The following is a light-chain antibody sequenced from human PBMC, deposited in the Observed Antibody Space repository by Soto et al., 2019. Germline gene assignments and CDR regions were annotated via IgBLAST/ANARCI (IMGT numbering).Light chain of an antibody. J-gene: IGLJ2*01. CDR2: SNN. CDR3: QSYDNNVSGWV. V-gene: IGLV1-47*02. CDR1: SSNIGSNY. Sequence: QSVLTQPPSASGTPGQRVTISCSGSSSNIGSNYVYWYQQLPGTAPKLLIYSNNQRPSGVPDRFSGSKSGTSASLAISGLRADDEADYYCQSYDNNVSGWVFGGGTKVTVL.